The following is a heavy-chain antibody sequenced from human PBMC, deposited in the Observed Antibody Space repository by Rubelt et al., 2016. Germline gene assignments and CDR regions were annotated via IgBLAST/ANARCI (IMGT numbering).Heavy chain of an antibody. D-gene: IGHD6-6*01. V-gene: IGHV3-33*01. CDR3: TRDLPTYSSSSMFDY. CDR2: IWYDGSKE. Sequence: GLEWVAAIWYDGSKEYYGDSVKGRFTISRDNSKNTLYLEINSLRAEDTAVYYCTRDLPTYSSSSMFDYWGQGTLVTVSS. J-gene: IGHJ4*02.